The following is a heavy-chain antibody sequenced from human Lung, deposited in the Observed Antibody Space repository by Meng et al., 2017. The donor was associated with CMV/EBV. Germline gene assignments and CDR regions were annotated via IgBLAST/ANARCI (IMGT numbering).Heavy chain of an antibody. J-gene: IGHJ4*02. V-gene: IGHV3-30-3*01. Sequence: SXKISXAASGFTFNRYAMHWVRQAQGKGLEWVALMSFDGGNIQYTDSLKGRFTISRDNSKNVLYLEMNSLRLEDTAVYYCARDGDYCTDGTCYFAYWGQGTXVTVAS. D-gene: IGHD2-8*01. CDR1: GFTFNRYA. CDR2: MSFDGGNI. CDR3: ARDGDYCTDGTCYFAY.